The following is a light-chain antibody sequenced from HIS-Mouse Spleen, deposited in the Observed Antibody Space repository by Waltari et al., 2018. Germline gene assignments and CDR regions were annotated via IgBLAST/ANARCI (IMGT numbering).Light chain of an antibody. V-gene: IGLV2-8*01. CDR2: EVS. CDR3: SSYAGSNNSLYV. Sequence: QSALTQPPSASGSPGQSVTIPCTGTSRDVGGSNYVSLYQQPPGKAPKLMIYEVSKRPSGVPDRFSGSKSGNTASLTVSGLQAEDEADYYCSSYAGSNNSLYVFGTGTKVTVL. CDR1: SRDVGGSNY. J-gene: IGLJ1*01.